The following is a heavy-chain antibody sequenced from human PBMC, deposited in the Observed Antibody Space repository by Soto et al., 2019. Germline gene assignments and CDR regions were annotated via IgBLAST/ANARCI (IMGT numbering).Heavy chain of an antibody. J-gene: IGHJ2*01. CDR3: GRRSGQFDSSGYHANWYFDV. CDR2: IYYTGST. Sequence: QLQLQESGPGLVKPSETLSLSCTVSGGSISGGDDYWGWVRQPPGKGLEWIGNIYYTGSTYYNPSLRIRLTMSVAPPKTKFSLKLTSGTAADPAMFSCGRRSGQFDSSGYHANWYFDVWAVAPWSLSPQ. V-gene: IGHV4-39*01. CDR1: GGSISGGDDY. D-gene: IGHD3-22*01.